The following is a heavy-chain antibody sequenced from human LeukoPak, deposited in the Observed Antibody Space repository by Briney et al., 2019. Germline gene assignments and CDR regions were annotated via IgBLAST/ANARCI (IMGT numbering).Heavy chain of an antibody. J-gene: IGHJ3*02. CDR1: GGSISSGGYS. D-gene: IGHD2-15*01. CDR2: IYHSGST. CDR3: ARDLWAARNAFDI. Sequence: SQTLSLTCAVSGGSISSGGYSWSWIRQPPGKGLEWIGYIYHSGSTYYNPSLKSRVTILVDRSKNQFSLKLSSVTAADTAVYYCARDLWAARNAFDIWGQGTMVTVSS. V-gene: IGHV4-30-2*01.